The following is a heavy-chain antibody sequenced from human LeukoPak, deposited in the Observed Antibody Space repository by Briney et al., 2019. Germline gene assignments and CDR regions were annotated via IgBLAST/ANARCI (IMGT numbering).Heavy chain of an antibody. CDR1: GYTFSGYY. V-gene: IGHV1-2*02. CDR3: ARDLRVGATGNY. Sequence: ASVKVSCKASGYTFSGYYIHWVRQAPGQGLEWMGWISPNSGGTNYAQKFQGRVTMTRDTSISTAYMELSRLRSDDTAVYYCARDLRVGATGNYWGQGTLVTVSS. J-gene: IGHJ4*02. CDR2: ISPNSGGT. D-gene: IGHD1-26*01.